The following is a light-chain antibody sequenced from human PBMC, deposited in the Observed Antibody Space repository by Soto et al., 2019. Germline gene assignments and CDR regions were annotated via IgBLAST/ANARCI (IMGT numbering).Light chain of an antibody. V-gene: IGLV2-14*01. CDR3: SSYTSNSAVV. CDR2: EVN. CDR1: SGDVGGYNY. Sequence: QSALTQPASVSGSPGQSITISCTGTSGDVGGYNYVSWYQQHPGKAPKLMIFEVNNRPSGVSNRFSGSKSGNTASLTISGLQAEDEADYYCSSYTSNSAVVFGGGTKVTVL. J-gene: IGLJ3*02.